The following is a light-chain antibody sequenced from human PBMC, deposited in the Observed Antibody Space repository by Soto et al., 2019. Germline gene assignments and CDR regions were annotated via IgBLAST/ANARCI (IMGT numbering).Light chain of an antibody. Sequence: EIVLTQSPATLSLSPGERATLSCRASQSVTSYLAWYQQKPGQAPRLLIYDASNRATGIPARFSGSGSETDLTLTISSRDAEDFEVYYCQQRSNWAITFGQGKRLEIK. CDR3: QQRSNWAIT. CDR1: QSVTSY. V-gene: IGKV3-11*01. J-gene: IGKJ5*01. CDR2: DAS.